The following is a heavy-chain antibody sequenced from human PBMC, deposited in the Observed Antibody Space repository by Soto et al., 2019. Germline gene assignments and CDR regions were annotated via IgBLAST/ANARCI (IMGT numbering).Heavy chain of an antibody. CDR2: IIPIFGTA. D-gene: IGHD6-13*01. J-gene: IGHJ6*02. CDR1: GGTLSSYA. V-gene: IGHV1-69*01. CDR3: ARGSSSWEDYYYYGIDV. Sequence: QVQLVQSGAEVKKPGSSVKVSCKASGGTLSSYAISWVRQAPGQGLEWMGGIIPIFGTANYAQKFQGRVTITADESTSTAYMELSSLRSEDTAVYYCARGSSSWEDYYYYGIDVWGQGTTVTVSS.